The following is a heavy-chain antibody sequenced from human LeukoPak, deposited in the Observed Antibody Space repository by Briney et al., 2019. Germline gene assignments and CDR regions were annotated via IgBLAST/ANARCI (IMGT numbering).Heavy chain of an antibody. Sequence: SVKVSCKASGGTFSSYAISWVRQAPGQGLEWMGGIIPIFGTANYAQKFQGRVTITADKSTSTAYMELSSLRPEDTAVYYCARGPEGYYYYYYMDVWGKGTTVTVSS. CDR3: ARGPEGYYYYYYMDV. J-gene: IGHJ6*03. CDR2: IIPIFGTA. CDR1: GGTFSSYA. V-gene: IGHV1-69*06.